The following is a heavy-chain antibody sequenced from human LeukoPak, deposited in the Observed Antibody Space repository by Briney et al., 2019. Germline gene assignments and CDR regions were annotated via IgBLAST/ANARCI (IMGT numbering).Heavy chain of an antibody. Sequence: SETLSLTYALYGGSFSGYNWSWIRQPPGKGLEWIGEINHSGSTNYNPSLKSRVTISVDTSKNQFSLKLTSVIAADTAVYYCARLVAIRTNYFDPWGQGTLVTVSS. CDR1: GGSFSGYN. J-gene: IGHJ5*02. CDR2: INHSGST. CDR3: ARLVAIRTNYFDP. D-gene: IGHD2-2*02. V-gene: IGHV4-34*01.